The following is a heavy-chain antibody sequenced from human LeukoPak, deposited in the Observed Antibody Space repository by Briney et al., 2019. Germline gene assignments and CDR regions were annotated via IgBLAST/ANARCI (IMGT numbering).Heavy chain of an antibody. J-gene: IGHJ4*02. CDR2: ITGGGDNT. CDR1: GFRFSSDD. CDR3: AMVSWSGYHS. V-gene: IGHV3-23*01. D-gene: IGHD3-3*01. Sequence: GGSLRLSCAASGFRFSSDDMNWVRQAPGTGLDWVSGITGGGDNTFYADSVKGRFTIFRDNSKNTVYLQMNSLRVEDTAIYYCAMVSWSGYHSWGQGILVTVSS.